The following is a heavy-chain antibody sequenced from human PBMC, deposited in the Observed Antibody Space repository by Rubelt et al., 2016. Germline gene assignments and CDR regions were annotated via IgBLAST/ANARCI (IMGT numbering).Heavy chain of an antibody. J-gene: IGHJ4*02. Sequence: QVQLQQWGAGLLKPSETLSLTCAVYGGSFSGYYWSWIRQPPGKGLEWIGEINHSGSTNYNPSLKSRVIISVDTSKNQFSLKLISVTAADTAVYYCARLPRFEQQLVLWGQGTLVTVSS. D-gene: IGHD6-13*01. CDR2: INHSGST. CDR3: ARLPRFEQQLVL. CDR1: GGSFSGYY. V-gene: IGHV4-34*01.